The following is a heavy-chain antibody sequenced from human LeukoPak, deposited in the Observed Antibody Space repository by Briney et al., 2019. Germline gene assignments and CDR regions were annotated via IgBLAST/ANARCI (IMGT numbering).Heavy chain of an antibody. J-gene: IGHJ4*02. CDR2: IDSGGRT. Sequence: PGGSLRLSCAASGFTVNSNDMSWVRQAPGKGLEWVSVIDSGGRTFYADSVKGRFTISRDNSKNTLDLQMNSLRAEDTAVYYCARDQGGSGFDYWGQGTLVTVSS. V-gene: IGHV3-53*01. CDR1: GFTVNSND. CDR3: ARDQGGSGFDY. D-gene: IGHD6-19*01.